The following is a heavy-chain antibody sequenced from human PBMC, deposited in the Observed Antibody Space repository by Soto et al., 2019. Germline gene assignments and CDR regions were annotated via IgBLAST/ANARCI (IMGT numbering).Heavy chain of an antibody. CDR2: IKQDGSEK. J-gene: IGHJ4*02. D-gene: IGHD3-3*01. CDR3: ARGYPFWSGYGGSDY. Sequence: GGSLRLSCAASGFTFSSYWMSWVRQAPGKGLEWVANIKQDGSEKYYVDSVKGRFTISRDYAKNSLYLQMNSLRAEDTAVYYCARGYPFWSGYGGSDYWGQGTLVTVSS. CDR1: GFTFSSYW. V-gene: IGHV3-7*01.